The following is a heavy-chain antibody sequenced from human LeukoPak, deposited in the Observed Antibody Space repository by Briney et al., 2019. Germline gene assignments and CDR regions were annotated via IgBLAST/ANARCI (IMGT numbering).Heavy chain of an antibody. J-gene: IGHJ4*02. Sequence: SETLSLTCTVSGGSVSRGSYYWSWIHQPPGRGLEWIAYIHYSGSAAYNPSLKSRVTISRDMSTNQFSLKMTSVTAADTAVYFCARDMGAPDYGSYSVDYWGQGTLVTVSS. CDR2: IHYSGSA. CDR3: ARDMGAPDYGSYSVDY. D-gene: IGHD4-23*01. V-gene: IGHV4-61*01. CDR1: GGSVSRGSYY.